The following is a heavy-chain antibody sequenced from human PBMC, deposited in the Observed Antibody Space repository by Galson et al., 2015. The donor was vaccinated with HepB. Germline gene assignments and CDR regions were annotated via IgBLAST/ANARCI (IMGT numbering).Heavy chain of an antibody. Sequence: VKVSCKASGYTFSNYRLSWVRQAPGQGLEWMGWISVYNGDTKSAQKVQGRVTMTTDKPTRTAYMELRSLTSGDTAVYYCARESLTGWSLDYWGQGTPVTVSS. D-gene: IGHD3-9*01. J-gene: IGHJ4*02. V-gene: IGHV1-18*01. CDR3: ARESLTGWSLDY. CDR2: ISVYNGDT. CDR1: GYTFSNYR.